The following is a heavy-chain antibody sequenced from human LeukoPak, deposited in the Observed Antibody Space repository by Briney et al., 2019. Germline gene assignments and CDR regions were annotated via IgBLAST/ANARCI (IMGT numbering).Heavy chain of an antibody. CDR1: GYTFTGYY. J-gene: IGHJ4*02. V-gene: IGHV1-2*02. D-gene: IGHD2-15*01. CDR3: AREPLGYCSGGSCYSRFKYDY. CDR2: INPNSGGT. Sequence: ASVKVSCKASGYTFTGYYMHWVRQAPGQGLEWMGWINPNSGGTNYAQKFQGRVTMTRDTSISTAYMELSRLRSDDTAVYYCAREPLGYCSGGSCYSRFKYDYWGQGTLVTVSS.